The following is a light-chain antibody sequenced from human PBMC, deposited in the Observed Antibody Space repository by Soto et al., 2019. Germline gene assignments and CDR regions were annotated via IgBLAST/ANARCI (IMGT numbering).Light chain of an antibody. CDR1: SSNIGAGYD. CDR2: GNN. Sequence: QSVLTQPPSVSGAPGQRVTISCTGSSSNIGAGYDVHWYQQVPGTAPKLLIYGNNNRPSGVPDRFSGSKSGTSASLGITGLQAEDEADYYCCSYVSSKTYLFGTGTKLTVL. V-gene: IGLV1-40*01. CDR3: CSYVSSKTYL. J-gene: IGLJ1*01.